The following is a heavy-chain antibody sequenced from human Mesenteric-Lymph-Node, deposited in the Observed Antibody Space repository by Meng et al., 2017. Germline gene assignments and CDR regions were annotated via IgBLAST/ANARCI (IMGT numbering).Heavy chain of an antibody. CDR2: IYYSGRT. CDR1: GGPINSSSYY. J-gene: IGHJ5*02. Sequence: QLRLQASGPGLVKPSETLSLTCTVSGGPINSSSYYWGWIRQPPGKGLEWIGSIYYSGRTYYNPSLKSRVTISVDTSKNQFSLKLSSVTAADTAVYYCARPIAAAGWFDPWGQGTLVTVSS. V-gene: IGHV4-39*01. CDR3: ARPIAAAGWFDP. D-gene: IGHD6-13*01.